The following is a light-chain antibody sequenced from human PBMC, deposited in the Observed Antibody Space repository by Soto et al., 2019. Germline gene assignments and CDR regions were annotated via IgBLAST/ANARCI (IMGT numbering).Light chain of an antibody. CDR1: QSVSSY. J-gene: IGKJ1*01. Sequence: EIVLRQSPATLSLSPGERSTLSCRASQSVSSYLAWYQQKPGQGPRLLIYDASNRATGVSARFSGSGSGTDFTLTISSLEPEDFAVYYCHQRSSWPRGTFGQGTKVDIK. V-gene: IGKV3-11*01. CDR2: DAS. CDR3: HQRSSWPRGT.